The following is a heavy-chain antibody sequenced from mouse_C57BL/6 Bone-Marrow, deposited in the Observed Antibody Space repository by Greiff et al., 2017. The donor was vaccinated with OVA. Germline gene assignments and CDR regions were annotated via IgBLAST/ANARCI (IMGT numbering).Heavy chain of an antibody. Sequence: EVKLVESGGGLVQPGESLKLSCESNEYEFPSHDMSWVRKTPEKRLELVAAINSDGGSTYYPDTMERRFIISRDNTNKPLYLQMSSLRSEDTALYYCARHPSYYGSTYFDYWGQGTTLTVSS. D-gene: IGHD1-1*01. CDR1: EYEFPSHD. CDR3: ARHPSYYGSTYFDY. J-gene: IGHJ2*01. V-gene: IGHV5-2*01. CDR2: INSDGGST.